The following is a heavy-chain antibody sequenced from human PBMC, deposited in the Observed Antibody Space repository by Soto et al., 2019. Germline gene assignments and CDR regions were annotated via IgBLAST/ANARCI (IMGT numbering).Heavy chain of an antibody. V-gene: IGHV4-39*01. CDR3: ASPTLGAFDI. D-gene: IGHD3-16*01. J-gene: IGHJ3*02. CDR2: IYYSGST. CDR1: GGSISSSNHY. Sequence: QLQLQESGPGLVKPSETLSLTCTVSGGSISSSNHYWGWIRQPPGKGLEWIGRIYYSGSTSYNSSLKSRVTISVDTSKNQFSLRLRSVTAADTAVYYCASPTLGAFDIWGQGTMVTVSS.